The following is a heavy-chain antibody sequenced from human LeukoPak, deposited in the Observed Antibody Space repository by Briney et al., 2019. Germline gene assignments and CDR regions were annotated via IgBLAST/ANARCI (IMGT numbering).Heavy chain of an antibody. CDR1: GGSISSGGYY. Sequence: SETLSLTCTVSGGSISSGGYYWSWIRQHPGKGLEWIGYIYYSGSTYYNPSLKSRVTISVDTSKNQFSLKLSSVTAADTAVYYCARVKNSLSAFDIWGQGTMVTVSS. CDR2: IYYSGST. CDR3: ARVKNSLSAFDI. D-gene: IGHD1/OR15-1a*01. V-gene: IGHV4-31*03. J-gene: IGHJ3*02.